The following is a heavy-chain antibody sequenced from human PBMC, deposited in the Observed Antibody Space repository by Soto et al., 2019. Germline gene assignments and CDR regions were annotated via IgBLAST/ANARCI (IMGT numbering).Heavy chain of an antibody. J-gene: IGHJ4*02. V-gene: IGHV1-69*06. D-gene: IGHD6-6*01. Sequence: SVKVSCKASGGTFSSYAISWVRQAPGQGLEWMGGIIPIFGTANYAQKFRGRVTITADKSTSTAYMELSSLRSEDTAVYYCARDEYSSSSHFDYWGQGTLVTVSS. CDR3: ARDEYSSSSHFDY. CDR2: IIPIFGTA. CDR1: GGTFSSYA.